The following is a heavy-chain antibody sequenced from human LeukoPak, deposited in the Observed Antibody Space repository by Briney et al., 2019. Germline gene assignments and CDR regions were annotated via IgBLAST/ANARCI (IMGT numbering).Heavy chain of an antibody. D-gene: IGHD5-18*01. CDR2: IFYTGST. J-gene: IGHJ4*02. CDR1: GGSVSSGNYF. CDR3: ARSWIHYFDY. Sequence: PSETLSLTCTVSGGSVSSGNYFWTWIRQPPGKGLEWLGYIFYTGSTNYNPSLKSRVTISLDTTKNQFSLKLSSVTAADTAVYYCARSWIHYFDYWGQGTLVTVPS. V-gene: IGHV4-61*01.